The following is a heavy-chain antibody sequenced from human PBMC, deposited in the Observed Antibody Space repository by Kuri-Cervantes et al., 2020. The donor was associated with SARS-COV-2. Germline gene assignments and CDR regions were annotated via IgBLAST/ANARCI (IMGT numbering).Heavy chain of an antibody. CDR2: ISSNGGST. CDR3: AREGHYDFWSGPFDY. Sequence: GGSLRLSCAASGFTFSSYAMHWVRQAPGKRLEYVSAISSNGGSTYYANSVKGRITISRDNSKNTLYLQMGSLRAEDMAVYYWAREGHYDFWSGPFDYWGQGTLVTVSS. J-gene: IGHJ4*02. V-gene: IGHV3-64*01. D-gene: IGHD3-3*01. CDR1: GFTFSSYA.